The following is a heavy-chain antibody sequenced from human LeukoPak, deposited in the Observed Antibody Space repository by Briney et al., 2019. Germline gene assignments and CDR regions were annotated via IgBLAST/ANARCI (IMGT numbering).Heavy chain of an antibody. Sequence: GGSLRLSCAASGFTFSNYWMSWVRQAPGKGLEWVANIQEDGNERYYLDCVKGRFTISRDNPKNSLYLQMNSLRAEDTAVYYCARDARVVLDYWGQGTLVTVFS. CDR1: GFTFSNYW. CDR2: IQEDGNER. CDR3: ARDARVVLDY. J-gene: IGHJ4*02. D-gene: IGHD2-15*01. V-gene: IGHV3-7*01.